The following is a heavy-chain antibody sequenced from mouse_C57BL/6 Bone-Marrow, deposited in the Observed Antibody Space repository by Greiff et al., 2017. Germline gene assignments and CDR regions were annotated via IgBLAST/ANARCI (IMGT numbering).Heavy chain of an antibody. D-gene: IGHD2-5*01. CDR2: IDPSDSYT. Sequence: VQLQQPGAELVMPGASVKLSCKASGYTFTSYWMHWVKQRPGQGLEWIGEIDPSDSYTNYNQKFKGKSTLTVDKSSSTAYMQLSSLTAEDSAVYYGAREGEDSNLDYWGQGTTLT. J-gene: IGHJ2*01. CDR3: AREGEDSNLDY. CDR1: GYTFTSYW. V-gene: IGHV1-69*01.